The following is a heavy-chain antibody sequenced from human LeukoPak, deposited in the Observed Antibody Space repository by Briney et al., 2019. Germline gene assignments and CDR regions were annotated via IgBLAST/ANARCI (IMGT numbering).Heavy chain of an antibody. CDR3: ARQRSGYYPSGMVDFDY. Sequence: KNGESLKIFCKGSGYSFTSYWIGWVRQMPGKGLEWMGIIYPGDSDTRYSPSFQGQATISADKSISTAYLQWSSLKASDTAMYYCARQRSGYYPSGMVDFDYWGQGTLVIVSS. CDR2: IYPGDSDT. CDR1: GYSFTSYW. J-gene: IGHJ4*02. V-gene: IGHV5-51*01. D-gene: IGHD3-3*01.